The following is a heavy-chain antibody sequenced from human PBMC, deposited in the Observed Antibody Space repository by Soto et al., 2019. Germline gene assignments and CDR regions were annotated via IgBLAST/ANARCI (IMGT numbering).Heavy chain of an antibody. D-gene: IGHD1-26*01. CDR2: INSDGSST. CDR3: AITIGATMFYYYGMDV. J-gene: IGHJ6*02. Sequence: EVQLVASGGGLVQPGGSLRLSCAASGFTFSSYWMHWVRQAPGKGLVWVSRINSDGSSTSYADSVKGRFTISRDNAKNTLYLQMNSLRAEDTAVYYCAITIGATMFYYYGMDVWGQGTTVTVSS. V-gene: IGHV3-74*01. CDR1: GFTFSSYW.